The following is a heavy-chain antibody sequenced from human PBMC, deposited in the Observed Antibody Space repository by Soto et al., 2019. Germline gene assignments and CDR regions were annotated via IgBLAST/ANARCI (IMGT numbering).Heavy chain of an antibody. Sequence: SETLSLTCTVSGGTISSYYWSGIRQLPGRGLEWIGYIYFTGSTNYNPSLTSRVTISVDTSKNPSSMKLSSVTAADTAVYYCARGSCSSASCYTRDYWGQGNLVTVS. CDR1: GGTISSYY. D-gene: IGHD2-2*02. CDR3: ARGSCSSASCYTRDY. V-gene: IGHV4-59*12. CDR2: IYFTGST. J-gene: IGHJ4*02.